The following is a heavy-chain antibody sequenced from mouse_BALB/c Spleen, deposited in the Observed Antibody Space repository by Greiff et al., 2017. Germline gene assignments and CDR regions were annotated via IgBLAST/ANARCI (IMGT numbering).Heavy chain of an antibody. Sequence: EVKLMESGGGLVQPGGSLKLSCAASGFTFSSYGMSWVRQTPDKRLELVATINSNGGSTYYPDSVKGRFTISRDNAKNTLYLQMSSLKSEDTAMYYCARGRYDDAMDYWGQGTSVTVSS. CDR3: ARGRYDDAMDY. J-gene: IGHJ4*01. CDR1: GFTFSSYG. CDR2: INSNGGST. V-gene: IGHV5-6-3*01. D-gene: IGHD2-14*01.